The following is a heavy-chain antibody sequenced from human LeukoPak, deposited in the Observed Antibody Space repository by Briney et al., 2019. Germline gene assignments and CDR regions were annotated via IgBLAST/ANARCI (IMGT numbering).Heavy chain of an antibody. CDR2: ISSSGSS. CDR1: GGSFSGYY. D-gene: IGHD3-3*01. J-gene: IGHJ4*02. V-gene: IGHV4-34*01. CDR3: ARQTYYDFWSGYYPVYFDS. Sequence: SETLSLTCAVYGGSFSGYYWSWIRQPPGKGLEWIGSISSSGSSYYNPSLKSRVTISVDTSKNQFSLTLTSVTAADTAMYYCARQTYYDFWSGYYPVYFDSWGQGTLVTVSS.